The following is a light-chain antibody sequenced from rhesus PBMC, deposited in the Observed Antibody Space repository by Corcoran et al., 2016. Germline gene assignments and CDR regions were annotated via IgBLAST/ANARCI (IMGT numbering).Light chain of an antibody. Sequence: DIQMTQSPSSLSASVGDRVTITCRASENVNNYLNWYQQKPGKAPKLLNYKASTLKSGVPSRVRGRGSGTDYTFTISSLQPEDVATYYCQHGYGTPLTFGGGTKVEIK. CDR2: KAS. CDR1: ENVNNY. CDR3: QHGYGTPLT. V-gene: IGKV1-74*01. J-gene: IGKJ4*01.